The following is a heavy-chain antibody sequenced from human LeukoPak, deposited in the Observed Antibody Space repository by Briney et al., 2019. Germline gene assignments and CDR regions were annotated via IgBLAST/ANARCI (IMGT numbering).Heavy chain of an antibody. Sequence: SETLSLACTVSGGSISSYFWSWIRQPPGKALEWIGYIYYAGNTKYSPSLKGRVTISVDTSKNQFSLRLSSVTAADTAVYYCARHVAVAPWYFDLWGRGTLVTVSS. D-gene: IGHD2-21*01. CDR3: ARHVAVAPWYFDL. CDR1: GGSISSYF. J-gene: IGHJ2*01. CDR2: IYYAGNT. V-gene: IGHV4-59*08.